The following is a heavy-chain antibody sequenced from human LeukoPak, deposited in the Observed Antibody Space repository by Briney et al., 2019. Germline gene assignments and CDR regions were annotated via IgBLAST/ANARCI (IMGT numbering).Heavy chain of an antibody. D-gene: IGHD6-13*01. J-gene: IGHJ4*02. CDR2: VIPIFGTA. CDR1: GGTFSSYA. V-gene: IGHV1-69*13. Sequence: ASVKVSCKASGGTFSSYAISWVRQAPGQGLEWMGGVIPIFGTANYAQKFQGRVTITADESTSTAYMELSSLRSEDTAVYYCARTAAAGHFDYWGQGTLVTVSS. CDR3: ARTAAAGHFDY.